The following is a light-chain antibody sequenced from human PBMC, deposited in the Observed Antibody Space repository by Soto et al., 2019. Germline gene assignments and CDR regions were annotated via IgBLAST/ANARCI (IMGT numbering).Light chain of an antibody. J-gene: IGLJ3*02. Sequence: QSALTQPASVSGSPGQSITISCTGTSSDVGSYNLISWYQQHPGKAPKVVIYESRQRPSGISTRVSGSRSGNTASLTISGLQAEDEAHYYCCSYAGSHTWVFGGGTKLTVL. CDR1: SSDVGSYNL. CDR2: ESR. CDR3: CSYAGSHTWV. V-gene: IGLV2-23*01.